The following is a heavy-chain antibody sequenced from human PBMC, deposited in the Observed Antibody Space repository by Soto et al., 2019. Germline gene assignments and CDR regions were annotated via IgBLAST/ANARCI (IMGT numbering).Heavy chain of an antibody. CDR2: IYYSGST. D-gene: IGHD3-9*01. CDR1: GGSISSGDYS. Sequence: SETLSLTFTVSGGSISSGDYSWSWIRQPPGKGLEWIGYIYYSGSTYYNPSLKSRVTVSVDTSKNQFSLKPSSVTAADTAVYYCARHLTGYSIGWFDPGCQGTLVTVSS. CDR3: ARHLTGYSIGWFDP. V-gene: IGHV4-30-4*01. J-gene: IGHJ5*02.